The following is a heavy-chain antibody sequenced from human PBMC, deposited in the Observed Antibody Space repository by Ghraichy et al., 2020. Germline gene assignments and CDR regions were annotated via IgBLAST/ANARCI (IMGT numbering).Heavy chain of an antibody. J-gene: IGHJ4*02. Sequence: GGSLRLSCAASAFTFSSFSMHWVRQAPGKGLEWVAVISYDGSDKYYADSMKGRFTISRDNSKSTLYLQMSGLRGEDSAVYFCARGGYGSNPGDSDYWGQGTLVTVSS. CDR3: ARGGYGSNPGDSDY. CDR2: ISYDGSDK. D-gene: IGHD2-2*01. V-gene: IGHV3-30*04. CDR1: AFTFSSFS.